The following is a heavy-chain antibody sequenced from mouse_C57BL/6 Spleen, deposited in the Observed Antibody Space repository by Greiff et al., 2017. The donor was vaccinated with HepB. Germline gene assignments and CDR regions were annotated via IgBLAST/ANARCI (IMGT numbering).Heavy chain of an antibody. CDR1: GYSFTSDY. J-gene: IGHJ4*01. D-gene: IGHD1-1*01. Sequence: EVKLQESGPGLAKPSQSLSLTCSVTGYSFTSDYWNWIRKFPGNKLEYMGYISYSGSTYYNPSLKSGISITRDTSKNQYYLQLNTVTTEDTATYYCAKLRSDYYAMDYWGQGTSVTVSS. CDR3: AKLRSDYYAMDY. V-gene: IGHV3-8*01. CDR2: ISYSGST.